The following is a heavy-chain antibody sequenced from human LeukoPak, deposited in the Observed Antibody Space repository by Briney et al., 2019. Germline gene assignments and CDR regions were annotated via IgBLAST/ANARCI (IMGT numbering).Heavy chain of an antibody. CDR1: GFTFSTYS. D-gene: IGHD2-2*01. CDR3: ARDEPKYCSSTSCYPNWFDP. CDR2: ISSSSSYI. J-gene: IGHJ5*02. V-gene: IGHV3-21*01. Sequence: GGSLRLSCAASGFTFSTYSMNWVRQAPGKGLEWVSSISSSSSYIRYADSLKGRFTISRDNAKNSLYLQMNSLRVEDTAVYYCARDEPKYCSSTSCYPNWFDPWGQGTLVTVSS.